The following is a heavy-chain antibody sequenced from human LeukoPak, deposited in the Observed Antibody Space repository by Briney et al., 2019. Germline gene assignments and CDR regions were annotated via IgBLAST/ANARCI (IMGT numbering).Heavy chain of an antibody. Sequence: GGSLRLSCAASGFKFYSYAMHWVRQAPGKGLEWVASISFDGSEKYYRDSVKGRFTISRDNSKNTVSLQMNSLRPEDTAVYYCARSPGPATVAFDYWGQGTLVTVSS. J-gene: IGHJ4*02. V-gene: IGHV3-30*04. CDR2: ISFDGSEK. CDR3: ARSPGPATVAFDY. D-gene: IGHD2-2*01. CDR1: GFKFYSYA.